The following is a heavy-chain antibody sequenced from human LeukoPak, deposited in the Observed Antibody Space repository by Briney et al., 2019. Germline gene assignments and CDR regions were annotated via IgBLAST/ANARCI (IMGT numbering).Heavy chain of an antibody. CDR2: INPNSGGT. D-gene: IGHD5-18*01. J-gene: IGHJ4*02. CDR1: GYTLTGYY. Sequence: ASVKVSCKASGYTLTGYYMHWVRQAPGQGLEWMGRINPNSGGTNYAQKFQGRVTMTRDTSISTAYMELSRLRSDDTAVYYCARVRGYSYGQFDYWGQGTLVTVSS. CDR3: ARVRGYSYGQFDY. V-gene: IGHV1-2*06.